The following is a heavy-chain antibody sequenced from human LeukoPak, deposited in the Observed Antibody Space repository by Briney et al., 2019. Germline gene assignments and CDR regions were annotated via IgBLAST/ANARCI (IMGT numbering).Heavy chain of an antibody. V-gene: IGHV1-18*01. CDR2: ISAYNGNT. J-gene: IGHJ4*02. CDR3: ARNDYGDYEFDY. CDR1: GYTFTSYG. D-gene: IGHD4-17*01. Sequence: ASVKVSCKASGYTFTSYGISWVRQAPGQGLEWMGWISAYNGNTKYAQKLQGRVTMTTDTSTSTAYMELRSLRSDDTAVYYCARNDYGDYEFDYWGQGTLVTVSS.